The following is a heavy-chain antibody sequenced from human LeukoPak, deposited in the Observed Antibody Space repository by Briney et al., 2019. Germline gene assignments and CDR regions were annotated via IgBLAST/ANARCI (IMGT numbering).Heavy chain of an antibody. D-gene: IGHD3-10*01. V-gene: IGHV1-46*01. Sequence: ASVKVSCKASGYTFTSYYMHWVRQAPGQGLEWMGIINPSGGSTSYAQKFQGRVTMTRDTSTSTVYMELSSLRSEDTAVYYCARDGSGMKTPGSADYWGQGTLVTVSS. CDR1: GYTFTSYY. CDR2: INPSGGST. CDR3: ARDGSGMKTPGSADY. J-gene: IGHJ4*02.